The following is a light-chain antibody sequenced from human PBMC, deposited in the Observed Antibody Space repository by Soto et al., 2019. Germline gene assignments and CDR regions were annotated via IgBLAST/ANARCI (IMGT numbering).Light chain of an antibody. CDR2: DVS. Sequence: QSALTQPASVSGSPGQAITISCSGTSSDVGAFNYVSWYQQHPGKAPKLMIYDVSNRPSGVSNRFSGSKSGNTASLTISWLRAVDEADYYCNPYTSNNTYVFGTGTKVTVL. CDR3: NPYTSNNTYV. CDR1: SSDVGAFNY. J-gene: IGLJ1*01. V-gene: IGLV2-14*03.